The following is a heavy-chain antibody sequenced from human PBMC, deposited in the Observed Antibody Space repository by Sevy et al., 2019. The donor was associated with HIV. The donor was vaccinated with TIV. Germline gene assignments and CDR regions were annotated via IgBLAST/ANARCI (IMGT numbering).Heavy chain of an antibody. D-gene: IGHD3-22*01. CDR1: GFTFSSYW. Sequence: GGSLRLSCAASGFTFSSYWMNWVRQAPGKGLEWVANIKQDGSEKYYVDSVKGRFTISRDNAKNSLYLQMNSLRAEDTAVYYCARMGHYYDSSGHFDYWGQGTLVTVSS. CDR2: IKQDGSEK. V-gene: IGHV3-7*01. J-gene: IGHJ4*02. CDR3: ARMGHYYDSSGHFDY.